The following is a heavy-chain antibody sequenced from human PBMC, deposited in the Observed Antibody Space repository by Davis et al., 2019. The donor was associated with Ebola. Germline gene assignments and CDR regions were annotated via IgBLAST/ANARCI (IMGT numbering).Heavy chain of an antibody. J-gene: IGHJ4*02. D-gene: IGHD2-21*01. CDR3: VTGQLIQAWAVSDH. CDR1: GFAFKKIW. Sequence: GESLKISCSTSGFAFKKIWMNWVRQVPGKGLEWVGSIKTEAEDGATDYGAPVKGRFTISRDDSTNSLYLHMENLRTDDTATYYCVTGQLIQAWAVSDHWGQGTLVTVSS. V-gene: IGHV3-15*07. CDR2: IKTEAEDGAT.